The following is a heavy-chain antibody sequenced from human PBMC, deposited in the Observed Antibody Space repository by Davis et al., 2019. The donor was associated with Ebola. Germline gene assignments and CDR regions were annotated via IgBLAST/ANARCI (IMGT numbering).Heavy chain of an antibody. D-gene: IGHD3-10*01. Sequence: AASVKVSCKASGYTFTSYGFNWVRQAPGQGLEWMGWISAYNGNTNYEQKLQGRVTMTTDTSTSTAYMELRSLRSDDTAVYYCARDLGMVRGYYFDYWGQGTLVTVSS. CDR1: GYTFTSYG. V-gene: IGHV1-18*01. CDR3: ARDLGMVRGYYFDY. J-gene: IGHJ4*02. CDR2: ISAYNGNT.